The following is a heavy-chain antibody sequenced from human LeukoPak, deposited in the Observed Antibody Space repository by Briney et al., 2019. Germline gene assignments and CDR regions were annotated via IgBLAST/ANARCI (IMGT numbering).Heavy chain of an antibody. CDR2: IYSSGST. J-gene: IGHJ5*02. V-gene: IGHV4-59*08. D-gene: IGHD3-16*01. CDR1: GGSINNYY. CDR3: ARRTLCCGERFDP. Sequence: PSETLSLTCTVSGGSINNYYWSWIRQPPGKGLEWIGYIYSSGSTNYNPSLKSRVIISVDTPKNQFSLKLSSVTAADTAVYYCARRTLCCGERFDPWGQGTLVTVSS.